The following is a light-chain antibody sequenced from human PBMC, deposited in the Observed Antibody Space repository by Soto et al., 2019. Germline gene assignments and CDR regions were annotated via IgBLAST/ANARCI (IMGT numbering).Light chain of an antibody. CDR3: SSYTSSNTPYV. CDR2: EVT. J-gene: IGLJ1*01. V-gene: IGLV2-14*01. CDR1: SSDVGAYNF. Sequence: QSALTQPASVSGSPGQSITISCTGSSSDVGAYNFVSRYQHHPGKAPKLILYEVTTHPSGVSSRFSGSKSGNTASLTISGPQADDEANYYCSSYTSSNTPYVFGTGTKVTVL.